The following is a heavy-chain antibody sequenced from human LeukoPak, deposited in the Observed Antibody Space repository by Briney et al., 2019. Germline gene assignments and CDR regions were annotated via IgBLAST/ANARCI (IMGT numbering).Heavy chain of an antibody. CDR1: GFTVSSYS. V-gene: IGHV3-21*01. Sequence: SGGSLRLSCAASGFTVSSYSMHWVRQAPGKGLEWVSSISGGSNYIYYADSLKGRFTISRDNAKNSVYLQMNSLRAEDTAVYYCARDRGVLLWSGVTDYWGQGTLVTVSS. CDR3: ARDRGVLLWSGVTDY. J-gene: IGHJ4*02. D-gene: IGHD3-10*01. CDR2: ISGGSNYI.